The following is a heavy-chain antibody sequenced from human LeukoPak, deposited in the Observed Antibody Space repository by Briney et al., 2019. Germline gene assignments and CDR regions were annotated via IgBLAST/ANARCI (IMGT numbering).Heavy chain of an antibody. CDR2: IYYSGST. J-gene: IGHJ3*02. V-gene: IGHV4-59*01. CDR3: ARGSSSGYYSEAFDI. CDR1: GGSISSYY. D-gene: IGHD3-22*01. Sequence: SETLSLTCSVSGGSISSYYWSWVRQPPGKGLGWIGYIYYSGSTNYNPSLKSRVTIPVDTSKNQSSLKLSSVTAADTSVYYCARGSSSGYYSEAFDIWGQGTMVTVSS.